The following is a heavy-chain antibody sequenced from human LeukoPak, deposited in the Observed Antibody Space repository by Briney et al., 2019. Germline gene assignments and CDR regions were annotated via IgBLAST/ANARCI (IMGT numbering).Heavy chain of an antibody. J-gene: IGHJ6*02. Sequence: ASVNVSCKTSGYTFTNDGISGVRQAPAQRLEGMGWIGTYKGNTNYAQMFQGRVTMTTDTSTSTAYMELKNLRSDDTAVYYCARTPGMVVVKTFYCMDVWGQGTTVTVSS. D-gene: IGHD3-22*01. CDR2: IGTYKGNT. V-gene: IGHV1-18*01. CDR1: GYTFTNDG. CDR3: ARTPGMVVVKTFYCMDV.